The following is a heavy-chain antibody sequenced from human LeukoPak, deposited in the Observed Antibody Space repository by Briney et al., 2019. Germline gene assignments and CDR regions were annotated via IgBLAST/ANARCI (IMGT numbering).Heavy chain of an antibody. CDR3: ARGGYYSYYFDY. CDR1: GFTFSSYE. CDR2: ISSSGSTI. D-gene: IGHD2-15*01. V-gene: IGHV3-48*03. Sequence: GGSLRLSCAASGFTFSSYEMNWVRQAPGKGLEWVSHISSSGSTIYYADSVKGRFTISRDNAKNSLYLQMNSLRAEDTAVYYCARGGYYSYYFDYWGQGTLVTVSS. J-gene: IGHJ4*02.